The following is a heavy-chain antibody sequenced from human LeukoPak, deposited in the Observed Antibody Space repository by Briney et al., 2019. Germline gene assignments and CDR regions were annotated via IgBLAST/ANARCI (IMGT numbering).Heavy chain of an antibody. J-gene: IGHJ4*02. V-gene: IGHV1/OR15-3*02. D-gene: IGHD6-13*01. CDR1: GYTFTDYY. CDR2: INAGNGNT. CDR3: ARDQSSSTSDY. Sequence: SVKVSCKASGYTFTDYYTHWVRQAPGQRLKWMGWINAGNGNTKYSQKFQGRVTITRDTSASTAYMELSSLRSEDTAVYYCARDQSSSTSDYWGQGTLVTVSS.